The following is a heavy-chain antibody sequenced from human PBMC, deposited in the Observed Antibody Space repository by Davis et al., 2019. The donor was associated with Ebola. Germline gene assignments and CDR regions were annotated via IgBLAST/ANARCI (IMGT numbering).Heavy chain of an antibody. CDR2: ISYDGSNK. Sequence: GGSLRLSCAASGFTFSSYGMHWVRQAPGKGLEWVAVISYDGSNKYYAESVKGRFTISRDNSKNTLYLQMNSLRAEDTAVYYCAKDYCTGGSCYSDYWGQGTLVTVSS. CDR1: GFTFSSYG. CDR3: AKDYCTGGSCYSDY. J-gene: IGHJ4*02. D-gene: IGHD2-15*01. V-gene: IGHV3-30*18.